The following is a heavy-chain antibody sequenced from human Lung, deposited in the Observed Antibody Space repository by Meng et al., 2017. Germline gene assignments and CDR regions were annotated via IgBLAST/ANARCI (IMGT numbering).Heavy chain of an antibody. CDR3: ASFRD. CDR2: IYYSGST. J-gene: IGHJ4*02. V-gene: IGHV4-59*01. CDR1: GGSISSYY. Sequence: QVQLQESGPGLVQPSETLSLTCTVSGGSISSYYWSWIRQPPGKGLEWIGYIYYSGSTNYNPSLKSRVTISVDTSKNQFSLKLSSVTAADTAVYYCASFRDWGQGTLVTVSS.